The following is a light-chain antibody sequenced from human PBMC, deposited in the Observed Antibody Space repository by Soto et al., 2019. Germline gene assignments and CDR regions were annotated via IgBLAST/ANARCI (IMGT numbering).Light chain of an antibody. Sequence: DIVMTQSPDSLAVSLGERATINCKSSQSVLYSSKNKNYLAWYQQKAGQPPKLLIYWASTRESGVPDRFSGSGSGTDFTLTISSLQAEDVAVYYCQQYYSSPFTFGQGTKLVIK. J-gene: IGKJ2*01. CDR2: WAS. CDR3: QQYYSSPFT. V-gene: IGKV4-1*01. CDR1: QSVLYSSKNKNY.